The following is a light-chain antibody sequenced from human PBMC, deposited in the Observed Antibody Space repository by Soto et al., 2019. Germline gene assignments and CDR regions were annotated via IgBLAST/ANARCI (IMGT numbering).Light chain of an antibody. V-gene: IGKV2-30*02. CDR1: QSLVHSNGGTF. CDR3: MQGTHWPYT. CDR2: QVS. Sequence: DVVMTQSPVSLPVTLGQPASISCRSNQSLVHSNGGTFLSWFQQRPGQSPRRLIHQVSNRDSGVPDRFTGSGSGTDFTLEISRVEAEDIGVYYCMQGTHWPYTFGQGTKLEI. J-gene: IGKJ2*01.